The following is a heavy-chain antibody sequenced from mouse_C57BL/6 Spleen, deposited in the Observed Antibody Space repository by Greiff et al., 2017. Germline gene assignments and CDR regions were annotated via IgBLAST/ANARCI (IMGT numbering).Heavy chain of an antibody. D-gene: IGHD2-10*01. Sequence: VQLKESGPGLVKPSQSLSLTCSVTGYSITSGHYWNWIRQFPGNKLEWMGYISYDGSNNYNPSLKNRISITRDTSKNQFFLELNSVTTEDTATYYCAASYSYYFDYWGQGTTLTVAS. CDR2: ISYDGSN. CDR3: AASYSYYFDY. V-gene: IGHV3-6*01. J-gene: IGHJ2*01. CDR1: GYSITSGHY.